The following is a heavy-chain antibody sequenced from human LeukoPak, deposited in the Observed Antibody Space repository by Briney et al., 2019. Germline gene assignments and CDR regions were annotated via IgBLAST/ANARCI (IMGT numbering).Heavy chain of an antibody. CDR3: AKVPVSGYFFDY. CDR2: VSGNGSNT. Sequence: PGGSLRLSCAASGFTFTGTAMCWVRQAPGKGLEWVAAVSGNGSNTYYLDPVKSRFTVSRDNSRSILYLQMDSLRAEDTAVYYCAKVPVSGYFFDYWGQGTLVTVSS. V-gene: IGHV3-23*01. J-gene: IGHJ4*02. D-gene: IGHD6-19*01. CDR1: GFTFTGTA.